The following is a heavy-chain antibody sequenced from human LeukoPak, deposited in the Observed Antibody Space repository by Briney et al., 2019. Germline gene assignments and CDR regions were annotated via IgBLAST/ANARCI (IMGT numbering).Heavy chain of an antibody. Sequence: PSETLSLTCTVSGGSISSYYWSWIRQPAGKGLEWIGRIYTSGSTNYNPSLKSRVTMSVDTSKNQFSLKLSSVTAADTAVYYCARDNTYYYDSSGYYHAFDIWGQGTMVTVSS. CDR2: IYTSGST. J-gene: IGHJ3*02. V-gene: IGHV4-4*07. D-gene: IGHD3-22*01. CDR1: GGSISSYY. CDR3: ARDNTYYYDSSGYYHAFDI.